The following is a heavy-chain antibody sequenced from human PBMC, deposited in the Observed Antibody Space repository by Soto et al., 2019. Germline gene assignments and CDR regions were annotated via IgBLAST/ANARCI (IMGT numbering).Heavy chain of an antibody. CDR2: MNPINGAT. V-gene: IGHV1-8*02. D-gene: IGHD2-15*01. CDR3: GRGPRPRAPVGGTPYYYAMDV. CDR1: GYDFTAYD. J-gene: IGHJ6*02. Sequence: QVQMVQSGAEAKQSGASVKVSCKASGYDFTAYDINWVRQASGQGLEWMGWMNPINGATGTARRFEGRMLMTSNTATGTASVELTSLRSDDTAVYYHGRGPRPRAPVGGTPYYYAMDVWGQGTTVTVSS.